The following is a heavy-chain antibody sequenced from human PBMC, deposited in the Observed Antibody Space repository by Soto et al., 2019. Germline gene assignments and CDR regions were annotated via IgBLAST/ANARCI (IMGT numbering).Heavy chain of an antibody. V-gene: IGHV3-30*18. Sequence: TGGSLRLSCAASGFTFSSYGMHWVRQAPGKGLEWVAVISHDGNKEYYADSVRGRFTISRDNSKKTVYLQMNSLRAEDTAMYYCAKVAPSISILWGFDRWGQGTLVTVSS. J-gene: IGHJ4*02. D-gene: IGHD2-21*01. CDR1: GFTFSSYG. CDR3: AKVAPSISILWGFDR. CDR2: ISHDGNKE.